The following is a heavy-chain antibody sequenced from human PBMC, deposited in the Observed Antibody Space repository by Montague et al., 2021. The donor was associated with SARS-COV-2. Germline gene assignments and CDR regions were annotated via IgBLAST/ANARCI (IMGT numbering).Heavy chain of an antibody. CDR1: GGSISSGSYY. V-gene: IGHV4-61*02. J-gene: IGHJ4*02. Sequence: TLSLTCTVSGGSISSGSYYWSWIRQPAGKGLEWIGRIYTSGTTDYSFSLKSRVTISVATSKNQFSLKLTSVTAADTAVYYCARAHSDSWAHLDNWGQGSLVTVSS. CDR2: IYTSGTT. D-gene: IGHD1-26*01. CDR3: ARAHSDSWAHLDN.